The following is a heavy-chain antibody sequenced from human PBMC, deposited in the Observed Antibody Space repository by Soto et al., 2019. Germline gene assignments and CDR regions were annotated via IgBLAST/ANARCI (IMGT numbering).Heavy chain of an antibody. CDR3: AREVTGTTYDYYYGMDV. CDR2: IYHSGST. V-gene: IGHV4-30-2*01. Sequence: SATLSLTCTVSGGSISSGGYSWSWIRQPPGKGLEWIGYIYHSGSTYYNPSLKSRVTISVDRSKNQFSLKLSSVTAADTAVYYCAREVTGTTYDYYYGMDVWGQGTTVT. D-gene: IGHD1-7*01. J-gene: IGHJ6*02. CDR1: GGSISSGGYS.